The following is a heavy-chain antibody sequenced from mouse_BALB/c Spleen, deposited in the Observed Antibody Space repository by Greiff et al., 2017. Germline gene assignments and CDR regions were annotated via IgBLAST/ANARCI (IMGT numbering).Heavy chain of an antibody. Sequence: VNLVESGAELVKPGASVKLSCKASGYTFTSYYMYWVKQRPGQGLEWIGEINPSNGGTNFNEKFKSKATLTVDKSSSTAYMQLSSLTSEDSAVYYCTRQLGLRYYYAMDYWGQGTSVTVSS. CDR1: GYTFTSYY. CDR3: TRQLGLRYYYAMDY. CDR2: INPSNGGT. J-gene: IGHJ4*01. D-gene: IGHD3-1*01. V-gene: IGHV1S81*02.